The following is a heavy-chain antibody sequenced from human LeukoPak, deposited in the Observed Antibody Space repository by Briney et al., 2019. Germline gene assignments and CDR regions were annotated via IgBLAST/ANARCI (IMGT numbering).Heavy chain of an antibody. CDR3: AKAIQDIVVVPAANGALLNI. J-gene: IGHJ3*02. V-gene: IGHV3-30*18. CDR1: GFTFSSYG. D-gene: IGHD2-2*01. CDR2: ISYDGSNK. Sequence: GGSLRLSCAASGFTFSSYGTHWVRQAPGKGLEWVAVISYDGSNKYYADSVKGRFTISRDNSKNTLYLQMNSLRAEDTAVYYCAKAIQDIVVVPAANGALLNIWGQGTMVTVSS.